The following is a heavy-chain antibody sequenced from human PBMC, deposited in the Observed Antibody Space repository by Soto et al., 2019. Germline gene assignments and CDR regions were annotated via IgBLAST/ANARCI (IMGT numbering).Heavy chain of an antibody. D-gene: IGHD6-13*01. J-gene: IGHJ6*02. CDR2: ISSSSSTI. CDR3: ARSSSSWSYYYYGMDV. CDR1: GFTFSSYS. Sequence: GGSLRLSCAASGFTFSSYSMNWVRQAPGKGLEWVSYISSSSSTIYYADSVKGRFTISRDNAKNSLYLQMNSLRAEDTAVYYCARSSSSWSYYYYGMDVWGQGTTVTVSS. V-gene: IGHV3-48*01.